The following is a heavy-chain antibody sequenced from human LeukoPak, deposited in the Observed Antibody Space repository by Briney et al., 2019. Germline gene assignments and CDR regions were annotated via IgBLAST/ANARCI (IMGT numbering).Heavy chain of an antibody. J-gene: IGHJ3*02. D-gene: IGHD3-22*01. CDR1: GFTFSSYS. CDR2: ISSSSSTI. CDR3: ARPLYYYDSSGYFAFDI. V-gene: IGHV3-48*01. Sequence: PGGSLRLSCAASGFTFSSYSMNWVRQAPGKGLEWVSYISSSSSTIYYADSVKGRFTISRDNAKNSLYLQMNSLRAEDTAVYYCARPLYYYDSSGYFAFDIWGQGTMVTVSS.